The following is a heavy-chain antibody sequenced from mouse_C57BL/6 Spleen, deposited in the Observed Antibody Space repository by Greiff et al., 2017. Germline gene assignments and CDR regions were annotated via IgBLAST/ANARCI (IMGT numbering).Heavy chain of an antibody. Sequence: QVQLQQSGAELVRPGASVKLSCKASGYTFADYYINWVKQRPGQGLEWIARIYPGSGNTYYNEKFKGKATLTAEKSSSTAYMQLSSLTSEDSAVYFCARSRGSSFFFAYWGQGTLVTVSA. CDR2: IYPGSGNT. V-gene: IGHV1-76*01. CDR1: GYTFADYY. CDR3: ARSRGSSFFFAY. D-gene: IGHD1-1*01. J-gene: IGHJ3*01.